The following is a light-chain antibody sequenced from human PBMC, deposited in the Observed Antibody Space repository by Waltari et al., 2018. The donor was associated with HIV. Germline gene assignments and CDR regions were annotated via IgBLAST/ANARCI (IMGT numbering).Light chain of an antibody. CDR3: QVWDSSSDHVV. CDR2: EYS. CDR1: NIGSKS. V-gene: IGLV3-21*02. J-gene: IGLJ2*01. Sequence: SYVLTQPPSVSVAPGQTARITCGGNNIGSKSVHWYQQKPGQAPVLVVYEYSDRPSGIPERFSGPTSGNTATLTISRVEAGDEADYYCQVWDSSSDHVVFGGGTKLTVL.